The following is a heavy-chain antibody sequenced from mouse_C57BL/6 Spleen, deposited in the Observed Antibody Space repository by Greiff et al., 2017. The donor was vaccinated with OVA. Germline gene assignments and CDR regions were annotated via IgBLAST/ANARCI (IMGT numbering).Heavy chain of an antibody. D-gene: IGHD1-1*01. CDR1: GYAFSSYW. J-gene: IGHJ1*03. CDR2: IYPGDGDT. CDR3: ARGYGSSYWYFDV. Sequence: VQLQPSGAELVKPGASVKISCKASGYAFSSYWMNWVKQRPGKGLEWIGQIYPGDGDTNYNGKFKGKATLTADKSSSTAYMQLSSLTSEDSAVYFCARGYGSSYWYFDVWGTGTTVTVSS. V-gene: IGHV1-80*01.